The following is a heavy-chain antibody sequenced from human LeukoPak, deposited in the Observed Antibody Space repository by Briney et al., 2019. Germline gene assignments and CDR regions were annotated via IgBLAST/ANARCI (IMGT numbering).Heavy chain of an antibody. J-gene: IGHJ3*02. CDR3: ARDAAAVAGNAFDI. CDR1: GYTFTSYD. V-gene: IGHV1-8*01. Sequence: ASVKVSCKASGYTFTSYDINWVRQATGQGLEWMGWMNPNSGNTGYAQKFQGRVTMTRNTSISTAYMELRSLRSDDTAVYYCARDAAAVAGNAFDIWGQGTMVTVSS. D-gene: IGHD6-19*01. CDR2: MNPNSGNT.